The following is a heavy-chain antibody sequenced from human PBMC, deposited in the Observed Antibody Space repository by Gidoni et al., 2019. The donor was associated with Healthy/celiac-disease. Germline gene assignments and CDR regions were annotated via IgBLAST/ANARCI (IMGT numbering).Heavy chain of an antibody. CDR2: INPSGGST. CDR1: GYTFTSYY. Sequence: QVQLVQSGAEVKKPGASVKVSCTASGYTFTSYYMHWVRQAPGQGLEWMGIINPSGGSTSYAQKFQGRVTMTRDTSTSTVYMELSSLRSEDTAVYYCARAGIVVVHFDLWGRGTLVTVSS. V-gene: IGHV1-46*01. J-gene: IGHJ2*01. CDR3: ARAGIVVVHFDL. D-gene: IGHD3-22*01.